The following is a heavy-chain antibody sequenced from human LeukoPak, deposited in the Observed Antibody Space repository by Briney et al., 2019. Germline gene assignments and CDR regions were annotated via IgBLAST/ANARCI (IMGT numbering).Heavy chain of an antibody. Sequence: GALELSCVASEFTFNDYWMGWVRQAPGKGLEWLAKINQEGGAKFLVDSMKDRFTVSRDNGKNSLYLQMNSLTAEDTAVYYCARYRDWHFDFWAQGTLVIVSS. CDR3: ARYRDWHFDF. CDR2: INQEGGAK. V-gene: IGHV3-7*03. CDR1: EFTFNDYW. D-gene: IGHD2-21*02. J-gene: IGHJ5*01.